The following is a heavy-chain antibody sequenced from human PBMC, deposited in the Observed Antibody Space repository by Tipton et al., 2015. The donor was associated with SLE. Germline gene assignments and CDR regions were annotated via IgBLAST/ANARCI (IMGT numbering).Heavy chain of an antibody. CDR2: IGAGGGST. CDR1: GFTFTSYA. Sequence: SLRLSCAASGFTFTSYAMSWVRQAPGKGLEWVSAIGAGGGSTYCEDSVRGRFTISRDNSKNTLYLQMNSLRADDTAVYYCANEIRPNDYWGQGTLVTVSS. CDR3: ANEIRPNDY. J-gene: IGHJ4*02. V-gene: IGHV3-23*01.